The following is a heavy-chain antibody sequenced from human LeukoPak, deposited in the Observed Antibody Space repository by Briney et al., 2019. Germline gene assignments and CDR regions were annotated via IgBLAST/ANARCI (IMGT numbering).Heavy chain of an antibody. V-gene: IGHV3-74*01. D-gene: IGHD3-10*01. CDR2: INSDGSST. Sequence: PGGSLRLSCAASGFTFSSYWMHWVRQAPGKGLVWVSRINSDGSSTSYADSVKGRFTISRDNAKNSLYLQMNSLRAEDTAVYYCARGKTGSYYSRSYYMDVWGKGTTVTISS. CDR1: GFTFSSYW. J-gene: IGHJ6*03. CDR3: ARGKTGSYYSRSYYMDV.